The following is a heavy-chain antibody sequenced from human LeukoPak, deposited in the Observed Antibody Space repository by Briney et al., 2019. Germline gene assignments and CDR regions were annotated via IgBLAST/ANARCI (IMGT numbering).Heavy chain of an antibody. J-gene: IGHJ4*02. V-gene: IGHV3-21*01. CDR3: ARDAVYYYDSSGYPDY. Sequence: GGSLRLSCAASGFPFSSYSMNWVRQAPGKGLEWVSSISSSSSYIYYADSVKGRFTISRDNAKNSLYLQMNSLRAEDTAVYYCARDAVYYYDSSGYPDYWGQGTLVTVSS. CDR2: ISSSSSYI. CDR1: GFPFSSYS. D-gene: IGHD3-22*01.